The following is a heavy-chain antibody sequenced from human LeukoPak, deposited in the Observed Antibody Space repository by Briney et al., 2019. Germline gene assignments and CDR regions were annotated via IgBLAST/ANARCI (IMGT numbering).Heavy chain of an antibody. D-gene: IGHD2-8*01. Sequence: ASVKVSCKASGGTFSSYAISWVRQAPGQGLEWMGRIIPIFGTANYAQKFQGRVTITTDESTSTAYMELSSLRSEDTAVYYCAGQIVLTDYFDYWGQGTLVTDSS. CDR3: AGQIVLTDYFDY. V-gene: IGHV1-69*05. CDR2: IIPIFGTA. J-gene: IGHJ4*02. CDR1: GGTFSSYA.